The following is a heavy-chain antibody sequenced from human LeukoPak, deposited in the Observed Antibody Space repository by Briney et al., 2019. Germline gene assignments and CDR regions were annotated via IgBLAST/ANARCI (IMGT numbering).Heavy chain of an antibody. Sequence: SETLSLTCAVYGGSFSGYYWSWIRQPPGKGLEWIGEINHSGSTNYNPSLKSRVTISVDTSKNQFSLKLSSVTAADTAVYYCARGTNSGSYSYWGQGTLVTVSS. CDR3: ARGTNSGSYSY. D-gene: IGHD1-26*01. CDR1: GGSFSGYY. V-gene: IGHV4-34*01. J-gene: IGHJ4*02. CDR2: INHSGST.